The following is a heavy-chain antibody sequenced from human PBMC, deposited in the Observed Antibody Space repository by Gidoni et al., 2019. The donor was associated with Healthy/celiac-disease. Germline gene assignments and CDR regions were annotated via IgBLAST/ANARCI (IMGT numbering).Heavy chain of an antibody. J-gene: IGHJ6*02. Sequence: QVQLVQSGAEVKKPGASVKVSCKASGYPFTRYYRHGVRQAPGQGPEWMGIINPSGGSRSYEQKVQGVVTRTRDTSTSTVYMELSSLRSEDTAVYYCAREDHDSGGGVFSGGMDVWGQGTTVTVSS. CDR1: GYPFTRYY. CDR3: AREDHDSGGGVFSGGMDV. CDR2: INPSGGSR. D-gene: IGHD3-22*01. V-gene: IGHV1-46*04.